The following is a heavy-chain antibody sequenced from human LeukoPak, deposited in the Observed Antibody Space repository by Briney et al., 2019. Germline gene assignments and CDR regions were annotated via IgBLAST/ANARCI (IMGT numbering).Heavy chain of an antibody. Sequence: PGGSLRLSCAASGLTFSSYAMHWVRQAPGKGLEWVAVISYDGSNKYYADSVKGRFTISRDNSKNTLYLQMNSLRAEDTAVYYCARDCSGSYAPYYYGMDVWGQGTTVTVSS. D-gene: IGHD3-10*02. V-gene: IGHV3-30*04. J-gene: IGHJ6*02. CDR2: ISYDGSNK. CDR1: GLTFSSYA. CDR3: ARDCSGSYAPYYYGMDV.